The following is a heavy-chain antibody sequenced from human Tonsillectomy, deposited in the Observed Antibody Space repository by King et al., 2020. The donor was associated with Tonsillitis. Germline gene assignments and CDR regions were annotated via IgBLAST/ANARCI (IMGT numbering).Heavy chain of an antibody. Sequence: ITLKESGPTLVKPTQTLTLTCTFSGFSLTTSGVGVDWIRQPPGKALEWLAIIYWDDDMRYSPSLKNRLTITKDTSKNQVVLTMTNMDPLDTATYYCAHSTRASRGSGGSCYSVYYWGQGTLVTVSS. CDR1: GFSLTTSGVG. CDR3: AHSTRASRGSGGSCYSVYY. J-gene: IGHJ4*02. V-gene: IGHV2-5*02. CDR2: IYWDDDM. D-gene: IGHD2-15*01.